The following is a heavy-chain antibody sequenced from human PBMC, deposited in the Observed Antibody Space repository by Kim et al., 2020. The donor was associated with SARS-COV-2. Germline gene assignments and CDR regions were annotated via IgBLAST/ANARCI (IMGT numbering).Heavy chain of an antibody. CDR2: IYYTGST. CDR1: GGSVSSGSYY. V-gene: IGHV4-61*01. CDR3: ARDNTAMVARGIWYFDL. Sequence: SETLSLTCTVSGGSVSSGSYYWTWIRQPPGKGLEWIGHIYYTGSTNYNPSLKSRVTISLDTSKNQFSLKLSSVTAADTAVYYCARDNTAMVARGIWYFDLWGRGTLATVSA. J-gene: IGHJ2*01. D-gene: IGHD5-18*01.